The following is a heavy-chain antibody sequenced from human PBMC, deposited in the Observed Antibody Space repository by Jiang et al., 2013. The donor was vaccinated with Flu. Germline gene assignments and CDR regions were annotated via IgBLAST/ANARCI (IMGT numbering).Heavy chain of an antibody. J-gene: IGHJ4*01. CDR3: ARDDCSSAACYPGGI. CDR2: IRTADGYT. Sequence: SGAEVKKPGASVKVSCKASGYTLTNYAIHWVRQAPGQGLESMAWIRTADGYTKYSQKFQGRVTITRDTSASTVYMEVSSLRSEDTAVYYCARDDCSSAACYPGGIWGHGTLVTVSS. D-gene: IGHD2-8*02. V-gene: IGHV1-3*04. CDR1: GYTLTNYA.